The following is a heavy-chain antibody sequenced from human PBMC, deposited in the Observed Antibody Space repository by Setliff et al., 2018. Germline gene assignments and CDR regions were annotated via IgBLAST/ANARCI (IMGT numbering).Heavy chain of an antibody. Sequence: PGGSLRLSCAASGFAFSSFAMTWVRQAPGKRLEWVSTISGAGGNIYYADSVQGRFVISRDNSMNMLYLQMNRLSAEDTAVFYCVKGSDPYYFYYMGVCGKGTTVTVSS. CDR1: GFAFSSFA. D-gene: IGHD2-21*02. V-gene: IGHV3-23*01. CDR3: VKGSDPYYFYYMGV. CDR2: ISGAGGNI. J-gene: IGHJ6*03.